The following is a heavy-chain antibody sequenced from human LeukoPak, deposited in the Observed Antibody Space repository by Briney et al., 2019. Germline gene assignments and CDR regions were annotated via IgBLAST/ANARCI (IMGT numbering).Heavy chain of an antibody. CDR2: ISAYNGNT. CDR3: ARVLTYSSWFWRFDP. CDR1: GYTFTSYG. D-gene: IGHD6-6*01. V-gene: IGHV1-18*01. Sequence: ASVKVSCKASGYTFTSYGISWVRQAPGQGLEWMGWISAYNGNTNYAQKLQGRVTMTTDTSTSTAYMELRSLRSDDTAVYYCARVLTYSSWFWRFDPWGQGTLVTVSS. J-gene: IGHJ5*02.